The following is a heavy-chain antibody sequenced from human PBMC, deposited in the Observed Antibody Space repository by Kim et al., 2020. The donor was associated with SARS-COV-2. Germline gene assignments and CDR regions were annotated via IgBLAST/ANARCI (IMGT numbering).Heavy chain of an antibody. J-gene: IGHJ4*02. Sequence: SVKVSCKASGGTFSSYAISWVRQAPGQGLEWMGGIIPIFGTANYAQKFQGRVTITADESTSTAYMELSSLRSEDTAVYYCARGPNGYSGYDAQQNFNYWGQGTLVTVSS. CDR2: IIPIFGTA. D-gene: IGHD5-12*01. CDR3: ARGPNGYSGYDAQQNFNY. CDR1: GGTFSSYA. V-gene: IGHV1-69*13.